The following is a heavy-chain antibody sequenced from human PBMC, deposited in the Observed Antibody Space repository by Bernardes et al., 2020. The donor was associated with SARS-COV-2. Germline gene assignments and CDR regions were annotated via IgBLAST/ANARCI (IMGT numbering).Heavy chain of an antibody. CDR2: IRSKTNSYAT. CDR1: GVSFSDST. Sequence: GGSLRLSCTASGVSFSDSTMHWVRQASGKGLEWIGRIRSKTNSYATAYAASVTGRFTISREDSDNTLYLQMNSLRAEDTALYYCVRGPSDGHGRFEYWGQGTLGTVSS. J-gene: IGHJ4*02. V-gene: IGHV3-73*01. CDR3: VRGPSDGHGRFEY.